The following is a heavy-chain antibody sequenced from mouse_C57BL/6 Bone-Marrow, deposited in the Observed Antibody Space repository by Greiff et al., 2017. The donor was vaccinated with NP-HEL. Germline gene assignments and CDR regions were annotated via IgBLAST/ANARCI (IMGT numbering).Heavy chain of an antibody. CDR2: ISNGGGST. Sequence: EVQRVESGGGLVQPGGSLKLSCAASGFTFSDYYMYWVRQTPEKRLEWVAYISNGGGSTYYPDTVKGRFTISRDNAKNTLYLQMSRLKSEDTAMYYCARLLPYYWGQGTTLTVSS. CDR1: GFTFSDYY. J-gene: IGHJ2*01. CDR3: ARLLPYY. V-gene: IGHV5-12*01.